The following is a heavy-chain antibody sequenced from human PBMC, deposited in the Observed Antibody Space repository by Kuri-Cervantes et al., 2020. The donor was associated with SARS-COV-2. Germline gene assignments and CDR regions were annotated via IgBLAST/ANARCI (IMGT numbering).Heavy chain of an antibody. CDR2: IRYDGSNK. V-gene: IGHV3-30*02. D-gene: IGHD3-3*01. CDR1: GFTFSSYG. CDR3: ARAFYYYDFWSGYRWYYYYGMDV. J-gene: IGHJ6*02. Sequence: GGSLRPSCAASGFTFSSYGWHWVRQAPGKGLEWVAFIRYDGSNKYYADSVKGGFTISRDNSKNTLYLQMNSLRAEDTAVYYCARAFYYYDFWSGYRWYYYYGMDVWGQGTTVTVS.